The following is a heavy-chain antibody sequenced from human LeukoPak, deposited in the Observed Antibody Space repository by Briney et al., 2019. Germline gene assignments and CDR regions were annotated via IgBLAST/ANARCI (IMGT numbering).Heavy chain of an antibody. CDR1: GYTFTGYY. CDR3: ATQRGSYLWGTDFDY. Sequence: ASVKVSCKASGYTFTGYYMHWGRQAPGQGLEWMGWINPNSGDTKYAQKFQGRVTMTRDTSISTAYMELSRLRSDDTAVYYCATQRGSYLWGTDFDYWGQGTLVTVSS. D-gene: IGHD3-16*01. V-gene: IGHV1-2*02. CDR2: INPNSGDT. J-gene: IGHJ4*02.